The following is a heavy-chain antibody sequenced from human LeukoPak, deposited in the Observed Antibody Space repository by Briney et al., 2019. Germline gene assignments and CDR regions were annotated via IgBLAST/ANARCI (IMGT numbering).Heavy chain of an antibody. CDR3: AKSYDILTGYTGVDY. D-gene: IGHD3-9*01. V-gene: IGHV3-30*18. CDR1: GFTFSSYG. CDR2: ISYDGRIT. J-gene: IGHJ4*02. Sequence: GRSLRLSCAASGFTFSSYGMHWVRQAPGKGLEWVAVISYDGRITYYADSVKGRFTISRDNSKNTQYLQMNSLRAEDTAVYYCAKSYDILTGYTGVDYWGQGTLVTVSS.